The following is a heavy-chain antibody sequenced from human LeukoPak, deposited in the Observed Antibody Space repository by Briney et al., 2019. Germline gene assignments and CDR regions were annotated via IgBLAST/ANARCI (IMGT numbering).Heavy chain of an antibody. Sequence: SETLSLTCTVSGGSISSGSYYWSWIRQPAGKGLEWIGRIYTSGSTNYNPSLKSRVTISVDTSKNQFSLKLSSVTAADTAVYYCARDPPASNWFDPWGQGTLVTVSS. CDR2: IYTSGST. CDR1: GGSISSGSYY. J-gene: IGHJ5*02. D-gene: IGHD2-2*01. V-gene: IGHV4-61*02. CDR3: ARDPPASNWFDP.